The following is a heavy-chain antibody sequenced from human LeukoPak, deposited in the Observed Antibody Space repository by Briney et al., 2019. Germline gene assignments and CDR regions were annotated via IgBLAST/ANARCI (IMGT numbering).Heavy chain of an antibody. CDR3: ARPHRGPFAFDI. Sequence: PSETLSLTCTVSGGSINGYYWSWIRRPPGKGLEWIGYIYNSGSTKYNPSLKSRVTISEDTSKNQFSLKLSSVTAADTAMYYCARPHRGPFAFDIWGQGTMVTVSS. V-gene: IGHV4-59*01. J-gene: IGHJ3*02. CDR1: GGSINGYY. D-gene: IGHD2-15*01. CDR2: IYNSGST.